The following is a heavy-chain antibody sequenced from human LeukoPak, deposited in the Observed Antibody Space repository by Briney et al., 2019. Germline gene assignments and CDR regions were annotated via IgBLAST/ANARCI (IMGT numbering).Heavy chain of an antibody. CDR1: GYTFTHYA. CDR2: TNVGNDYT. CDR3: ARDDFSTYPGLNYFDY. J-gene: IGHJ4*02. D-gene: IGHD4-11*01. V-gene: IGHV1-3*01. Sequence: ASVTVSFTGSGYTFTHYAVDWVRQAAGQRVEWMGWTNVGNDYTESSQKFQDRLTITSDTAATTVYMELSSLRSEDTAVYYCARDDFSTYPGLNYFDYWGQGSLVTVSS.